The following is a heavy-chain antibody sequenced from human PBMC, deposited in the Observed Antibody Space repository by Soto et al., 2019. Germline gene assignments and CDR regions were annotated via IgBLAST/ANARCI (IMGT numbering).Heavy chain of an antibody. CDR3: ARLTRGYYDSSGYYDYYGMDV. D-gene: IGHD3-22*01. CDR1: GGSISTFY. CDR2: IYYSGST. V-gene: IGHV4-59*08. Sequence: SETLSLTSTVSGGSISTFYWSWIRQPPGKGLEWIGYIYYSGSTNYNPSLKSRVTISVDTSKNQFSLKLSSVTAADTAVYYCARLTRGYYDSSGYYDYYGMDVWGQGTTVT. J-gene: IGHJ6*02.